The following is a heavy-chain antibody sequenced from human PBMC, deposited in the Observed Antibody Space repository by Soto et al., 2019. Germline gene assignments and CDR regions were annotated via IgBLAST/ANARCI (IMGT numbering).Heavy chain of an antibody. D-gene: IGHD1-1*01. J-gene: IGHJ4*02. Sequence: SETLSLRCAVSGGSMTSYYWSWIRQPPGKGLEWIGYIYYSGSTKYNPSLESRVTISIDTSKNQFSLKLISVTAADTAIYYCASVKTWNVFDYWGQGTLVTVSS. CDR3: ASVKTWNVFDY. CDR1: GGSMTSYY. CDR2: IYYSGST. V-gene: IGHV4-59*01.